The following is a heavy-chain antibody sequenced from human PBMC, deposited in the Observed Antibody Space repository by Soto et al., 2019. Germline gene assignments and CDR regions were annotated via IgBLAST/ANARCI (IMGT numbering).Heavy chain of an antibody. CDR2: ISAHNGNT. J-gene: IGHJ4*02. CDR1: GYTFTSYG. V-gene: IGHV1-18*01. CDR3: ARGTYGHY. D-gene: IGHD4-17*01. Sequence: QVHLVQSGAEVKKPGASVKVSCKGSGYTFTSYGITWVRQAPGQGLEWMGWISAHNGNTDYAQKLQGRVTVTRDTSTSTAYLELRSLLSDATAVYYCARGTYGHYSRQGALVTLSS.